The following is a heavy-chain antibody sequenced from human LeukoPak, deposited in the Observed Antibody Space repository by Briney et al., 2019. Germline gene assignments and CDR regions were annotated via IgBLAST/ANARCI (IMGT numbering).Heavy chain of an antibody. D-gene: IGHD1-26*01. CDR3: ARKSLGASYFDY. V-gene: IGHV4-59*01. CDR2: IYYSGST. CDR1: GGSISGYY. Sequence: PSETLSLTCSVSGGSISGYYWTWIRQPPGKGLEWIGYIYYSGSTNYSPPLKGRVTMSADTSKNQLSLRLSSVTAADTAVYYCARKSLGASYFDYWGQGTLVTVSS. J-gene: IGHJ4*02.